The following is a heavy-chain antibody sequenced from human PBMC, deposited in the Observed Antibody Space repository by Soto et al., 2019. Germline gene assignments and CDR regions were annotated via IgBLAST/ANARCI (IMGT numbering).Heavy chain of an antibody. J-gene: IGHJ5*02. V-gene: IGHV3-74*01. CDR1: GFTFSTYW. D-gene: IGHD3-3*02. CDR3: ATVATHSYNWVDP. Sequence: EVHLVESGGGLVQPGGSLRLSCAASGFTFSTYWMHWVRQAPGKGLVWVSRINADGTTTTYADSVKGRFTISRDNAKNALYLQMNSLRAEDTDVYFCATVATHSYNWVDPWGQATLVTISS. CDR2: INADGTTT.